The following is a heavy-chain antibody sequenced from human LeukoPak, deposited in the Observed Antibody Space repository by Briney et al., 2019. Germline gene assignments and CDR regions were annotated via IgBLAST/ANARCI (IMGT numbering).Heavy chain of an antibody. D-gene: IGHD3-10*01. Sequence: SETLSPTCTVSGGSISSSSYYWGWIRQPPGKGLEWIGSIYYSGSTYYNPSLKSRVTISVDTSKNQFSLKLSSVTAADTAVYYCATIRVPLWFGESKDDYWGQGTLVTVSS. V-gene: IGHV4-39*07. CDR3: ATIRVPLWFGESKDDY. J-gene: IGHJ4*02. CDR2: IYYSGST. CDR1: GGSISSSSYY.